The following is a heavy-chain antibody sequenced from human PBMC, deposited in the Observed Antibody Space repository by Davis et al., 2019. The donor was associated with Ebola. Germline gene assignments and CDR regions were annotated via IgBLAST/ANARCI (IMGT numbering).Heavy chain of an antibody. CDR3: ARATGMGV. CDR1: GFTFSSYA. J-gene: IGHJ6*04. Sequence: GESLKISCAASGFTFSSYAMHWVRQAPGKGLEWVAVISYDGSNKYYADSVTGRFTISRDNSKNTLYLQMNSLRAEDTAVYYCARATGMGVWGKGTTVTVSS. CDR2: ISYDGSNK. V-gene: IGHV3-30-3*01.